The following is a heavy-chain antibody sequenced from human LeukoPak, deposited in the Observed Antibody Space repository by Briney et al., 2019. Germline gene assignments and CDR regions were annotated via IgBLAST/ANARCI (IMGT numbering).Heavy chain of an antibody. D-gene: IGHD6-13*01. CDR3: ARHEPLSSSWFTLLLSFDY. V-gene: IGHV4-34*01. CDR1: GGSFSGYY. J-gene: IGHJ4*02. Sequence: PSETLSLTCAVYGGSFYGGSFSGYYWSWIRQPPEKGLEWIGEINHSGSTYYNPSLKSRVTISVDTSKNQFSLKLSSVTAADTAVYYCARHEPLSSSWFTLLLSFDYWGQGTLVTVSS. CDR2: INHSGST.